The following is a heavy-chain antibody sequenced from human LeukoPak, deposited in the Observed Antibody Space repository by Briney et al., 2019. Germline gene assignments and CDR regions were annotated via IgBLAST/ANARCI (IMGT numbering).Heavy chain of an antibody. D-gene: IGHD2-2*03. CDR2: TYDSGST. Sequence: SETLSLTCTVSGGFISCYYWSWIRQSPGRGLEWLGYTYDSGSTKYNPSLKSRVTISVDASKNQISLKLTSMTAADTAVYYCARDGSGFDVWGQGTKVTVSS. J-gene: IGHJ3*01. CDR1: GGFISCYY. V-gene: IGHV4-59*01. CDR3: ARDGSGFDV.